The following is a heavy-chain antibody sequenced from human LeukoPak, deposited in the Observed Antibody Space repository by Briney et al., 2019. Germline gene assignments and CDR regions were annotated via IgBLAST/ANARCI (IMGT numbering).Heavy chain of an antibody. J-gene: IGHJ3*02. CDR2: ISSGSSYI. CDR1: GFTFNSYS. V-gene: IGHV3-21*01. D-gene: IGHD1-26*01. Sequence: GGSLRLSCAASGFTFNSYSMNWVRQAPGKGLEWVSSISSGSSYIFYADSVKGRYTISRDNAKNSLYLQMNSLRAEDTAVYYCARQVGVDDAFDIWGQGTMVTISS. CDR3: ARQVGVDDAFDI.